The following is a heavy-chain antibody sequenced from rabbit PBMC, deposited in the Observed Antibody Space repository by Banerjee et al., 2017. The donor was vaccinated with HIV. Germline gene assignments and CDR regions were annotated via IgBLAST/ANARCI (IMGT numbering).Heavy chain of an antibody. D-gene: IGHD1-1*01. V-gene: IGHV1S40*01. CDR3: ARGSSYFNL. CDR1: GFDLSSYG. J-gene: IGHJ4*01. Sequence: QSLEESGGDLVKPGASLTLTCTASGFDLSSYGISWVRQAPGKGLEWIACIYTGSSGSTYYASWAKGRFTISKTSSTTVTLQMTSLTAADTATYFCARGSSYFNLWGPGTLVTVS. CDR2: IYTGSSGST.